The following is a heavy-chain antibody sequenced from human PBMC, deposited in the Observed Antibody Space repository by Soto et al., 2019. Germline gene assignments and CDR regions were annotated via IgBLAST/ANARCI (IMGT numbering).Heavy chain of an antibody. CDR2: IYTSGST. CDR1: GGSISSYY. V-gene: IGHV4-4*07. J-gene: IGHJ4*02. D-gene: IGHD2-2*01. Sequence: SETLSLTCTVSGGSISSYYWSWIRQPAGKGLEWIGRIYTSGSTNYNPSLKSRVTMSVDTSKNQFSLKLSSVTAADTAVYYCAKGLVPAAKTSLNDYWGQGTLVTVSS. CDR3: AKGLVPAAKTSLNDY.